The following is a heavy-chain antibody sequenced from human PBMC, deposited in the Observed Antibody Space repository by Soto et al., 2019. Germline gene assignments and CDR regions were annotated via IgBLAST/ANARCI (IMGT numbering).Heavy chain of an antibody. CDR3: ARALLQMGTTRYKFDY. D-gene: IGHD3-9*01. Sequence: GASVKVSCKASGYTFSDYYIHWVRQAPGRGLEWMGWINPNHGGTNYAQRFQGWVTMTRDTSITTAYMELTSLKSDDTAMYYCARALLQMGTTRYKFDYWGQGTLVTVSS. CDR1: GYTFSDYY. J-gene: IGHJ4*02. V-gene: IGHV1-2*04. CDR2: INPNHGGT.